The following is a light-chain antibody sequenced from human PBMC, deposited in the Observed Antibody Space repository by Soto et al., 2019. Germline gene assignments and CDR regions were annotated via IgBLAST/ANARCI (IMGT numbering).Light chain of an antibody. J-gene: IGKJ5*01. V-gene: IGKV1-39*01. CDR2: AAS. CDR3: QQSYSTPIT. CDR1: QTISSW. Sequence: DIQITQSPSTLSGSVGDRVTITCRASQTISSWLAWYQQKPGKAPKLLIYAASSLQSGVPSRFSGSGSGTDFTLTISSLQPEDFATYYCQQSYSTPITFGQGTRLDIK.